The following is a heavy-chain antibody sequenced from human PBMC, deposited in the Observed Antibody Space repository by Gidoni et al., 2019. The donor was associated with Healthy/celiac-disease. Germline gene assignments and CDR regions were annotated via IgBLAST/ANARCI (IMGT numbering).Heavy chain of an antibody. CDR1: GFTLSSYW. CDR2: INSDGSST. J-gene: IGHJ3*02. D-gene: IGHD3-10*01. V-gene: IGHV3-74*01. Sequence: EVQLVESGGDLVQPGGSLTLSCASSGFTLSSYWMHWVRQAPGKGLVWVSRINSDGSSTSYADSVKGRFTSSRDNAKNTLYLQRNSLRAEDTAVYYCAATKRGDAFDIWGQGTMVTVSS. CDR3: AATKRGDAFDI.